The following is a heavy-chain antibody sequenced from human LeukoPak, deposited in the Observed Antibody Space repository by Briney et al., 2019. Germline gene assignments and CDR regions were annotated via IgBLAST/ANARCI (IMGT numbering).Heavy chain of an antibody. J-gene: IGHJ2*01. V-gene: IGHV3-74*01. CDR1: EFTLKDYW. D-gene: IGHD4-11*01. CDR2: INSDGSSA. CDR3: ARGSPTPNSRYLDL. Sequence: GGSLRLSCEASEFTLKDYWMHWVRQGPGKGLVWVSRINSDGSSASYADSVKGRFTISRDNAKNTLYLQMNSLRAEDTAVYYCARGSPTPNSRYLDLWGRGTLVTVS.